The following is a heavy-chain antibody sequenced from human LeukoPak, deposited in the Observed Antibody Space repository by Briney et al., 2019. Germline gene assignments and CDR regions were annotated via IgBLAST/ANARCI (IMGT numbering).Heavy chain of an antibody. CDR3: AGYYGSGSRNWFDP. D-gene: IGHD3-10*01. J-gene: IGHJ5*02. CDR2: IYYSGST. CDR1: GGSISNYY. V-gene: IGHV4-59*01. Sequence: SETLSLTCTVSGGSISNYYWSWIRQPPGKGLEWIGYIYYSGSTNYNPSLKSRVTISVDTSKNQFSLKLSSVTAADTAVYYCAGYYGSGSRNWFDPWGQGTLVTVSS.